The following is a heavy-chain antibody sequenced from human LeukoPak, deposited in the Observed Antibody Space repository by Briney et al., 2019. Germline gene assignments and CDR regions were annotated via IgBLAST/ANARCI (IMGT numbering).Heavy chain of an antibody. CDR2: IGGLGSST. J-gene: IGHJ4*02. D-gene: IGHD3-3*01. CDR1: GFTFSSHA. V-gene: IGHV3-23*01. Sequence: GGSLRLSXAASGFTFSSHAMAWVRQTPGKGLEWVSAIGGLGSSTYYGNSVKGRFTISRDNSKNTVYLQMDSLRVEDTAVYYCARDPGVVAFHYFDFWGQGTLITVSS. CDR3: ARDPGVVAFHYFDF.